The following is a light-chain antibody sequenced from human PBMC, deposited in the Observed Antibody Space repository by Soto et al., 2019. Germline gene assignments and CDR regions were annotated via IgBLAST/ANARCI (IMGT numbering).Light chain of an antibody. CDR2: GAS. CDR3: QQRSNWPPIT. Sequence: EIVMTQSPATVSVSPGERATLSCRASQSVSSNLAWYQQKPGQAPRLLIYGASTRATGIPARFSGTGSGTDFTLTISSLEPEDFAVYYCQQRSNWPPITFGQGTRLEIK. J-gene: IGKJ5*01. V-gene: IGKV3-15*01. CDR1: QSVSSN.